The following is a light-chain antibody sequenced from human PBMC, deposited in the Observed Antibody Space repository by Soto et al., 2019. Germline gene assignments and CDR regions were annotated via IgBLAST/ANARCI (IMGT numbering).Light chain of an antibody. V-gene: IGKV1-5*01. CDR3: QHYTGLPKA. J-gene: IGKJ1*01. Sequence: GARGTITFYTTQRISTWVAWYQQKPGKAPRLLIYAASSRESGVPSRFSGSGSGTEYTLTISRLQPEDFARYYCQHYTGLPKAFGQGSKVDIK. CDR2: AAS. CDR1: QRISTW.